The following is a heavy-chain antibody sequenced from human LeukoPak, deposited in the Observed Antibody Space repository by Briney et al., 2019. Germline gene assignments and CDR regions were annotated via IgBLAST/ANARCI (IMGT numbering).Heavy chain of an antibody. CDR3: ARAYCSSTSCRLDY. V-gene: IGHV3-74*01. D-gene: IGHD2-2*01. Sequence: PGGSLRLSCAASGFTYRSYSMKWVRQAPGKGLEWVSHINSDGSSTSYADSVKGRFTISRDNAKNTLYLQMNSLRAEDTAVYYCARAYCSSTSCRLDYWGQGTLVTVSS. CDR1: GFTYRSYS. CDR2: INSDGSST. J-gene: IGHJ4*02.